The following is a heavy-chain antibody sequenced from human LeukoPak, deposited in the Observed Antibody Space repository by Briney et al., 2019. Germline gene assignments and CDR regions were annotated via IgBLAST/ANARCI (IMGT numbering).Heavy chain of an antibody. CDR1: GYSFTNYW. CDR2: IYPGDSDT. Sequence: KGGESLKISCKGSGYSFTNYWIGWVRQMPGKGLEWMGIIYPGDSDTRYSPSFQGQVTISADKSISTAYLQWSSLKASDTAMYYCARLLRNIAAAVYYFDYWGQGTLVTVSS. CDR3: ARLLRNIAAAVYYFDY. D-gene: IGHD6-13*01. J-gene: IGHJ4*02. V-gene: IGHV5-51*01.